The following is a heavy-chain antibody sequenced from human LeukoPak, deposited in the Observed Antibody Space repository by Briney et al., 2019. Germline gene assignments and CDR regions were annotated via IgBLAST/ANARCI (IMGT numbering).Heavy chain of an antibody. J-gene: IGHJ6*03. Sequence: PGGSLRLSCAASGFTFSGYAMSWVRQAPGKGLEWVSALSGSGVSRYYVDSVKGRFTISRDNSKNTLYLQMNSLRAEDTAVYCCAKSSDYGDYYYYYYYMDVWGKGTTVTVSS. CDR2: LSGSGVSR. CDR1: GFTFSGYA. CDR3: AKSSDYGDYYYYYYYMDV. V-gene: IGHV3-23*01. D-gene: IGHD4-17*01.